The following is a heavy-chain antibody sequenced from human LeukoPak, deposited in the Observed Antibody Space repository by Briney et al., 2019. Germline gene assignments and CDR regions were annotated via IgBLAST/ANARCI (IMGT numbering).Heavy chain of an antibody. CDR3: ARVREQWLVLGSFDS. CDR1: GGTFSSYA. J-gene: IGHJ4*02. Sequence: GASVKVSCKASGGTFSSYAISWVRQAPGQGLEWMGGIIPIFGTANYAQKFQGRVTITADKSTSTAYMELSSLRSEDTAVYYCARVREQWLVLGSFDSWGQGTLVTVSS. D-gene: IGHD6-19*01. V-gene: IGHV1-69*06. CDR2: IIPIFGTA.